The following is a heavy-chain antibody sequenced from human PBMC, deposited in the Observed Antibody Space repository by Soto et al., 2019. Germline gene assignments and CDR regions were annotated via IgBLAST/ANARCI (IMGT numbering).Heavy chain of an antibody. CDR2: ISGYNGDT. CDR3: ARASLTIFGAPYGMDV. Sequence: ASVKVSCKASGFTFTSSAVQWVRQARGQRLEWMGWISGYNGDTEYSKNFQGRLTMTIDTSTTTASMELRSLRSDDTAVYYCARASLTIFGAPYGMDVWGQGTSVTVSS. V-gene: IGHV1-18*01. D-gene: IGHD3-3*01. J-gene: IGHJ6*02. CDR1: GFTFTSSA.